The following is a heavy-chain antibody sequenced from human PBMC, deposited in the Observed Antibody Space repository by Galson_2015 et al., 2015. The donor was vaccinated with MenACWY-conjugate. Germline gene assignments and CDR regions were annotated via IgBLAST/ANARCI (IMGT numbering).Heavy chain of an antibody. Sequence: SVKVSCKASGDSFNTYSFNWIRQAPGQGPEWLGGIIPVFHTTDYAQRFQGRLTITADESTSTVYMELSSLRSDDTAIYYCAIPGGDYEQRTFFDYWGQGTLVTVSS. D-gene: IGHD4-17*01. V-gene: IGHV1-69*13. CDR2: IIPVFHTT. J-gene: IGHJ4*02. CDR1: GDSFNTYS. CDR3: AIPGGDYEQRTFFDY.